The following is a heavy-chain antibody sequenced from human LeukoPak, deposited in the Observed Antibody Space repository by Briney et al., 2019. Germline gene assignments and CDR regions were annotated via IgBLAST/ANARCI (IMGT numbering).Heavy chain of an antibody. CDR1: GFTFSTYW. J-gene: IGHJ4*02. Sequence: GGSLRLSCAASGFTFSTYWMSWVRQAPGKGLEWVANIKEDGSEEYYVDSVKGRFTISRDNAKNSLHLQMNSLRAEDTAVYYCATYSYDFWSDRSFDYWGQGTLVTVSS. CDR3: ATYSYDFWSDRSFDY. D-gene: IGHD3-3*01. V-gene: IGHV3-7*01. CDR2: IKEDGSEE.